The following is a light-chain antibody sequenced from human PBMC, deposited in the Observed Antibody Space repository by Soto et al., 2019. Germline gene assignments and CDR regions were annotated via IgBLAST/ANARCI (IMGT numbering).Light chain of an antibody. CDR1: QSVSNN. Sequence: EIVMTQSPATLSVSPGERATLSCRASQSVSNNLAWYQKKPGQAPRLLIYGASTRATGIPARFSGSGSGTEFTLTISSLQSEDFAFYYCPQYNNWWTVGQGTRVDIK. J-gene: IGKJ1*01. CDR2: GAS. CDR3: PQYNNWWT. V-gene: IGKV3-15*01.